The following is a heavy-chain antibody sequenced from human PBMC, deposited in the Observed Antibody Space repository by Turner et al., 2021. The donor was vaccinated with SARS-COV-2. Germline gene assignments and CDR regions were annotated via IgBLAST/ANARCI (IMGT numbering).Heavy chain of an antibody. CDR1: GFTFDDYT. CDR3: AKDISSWYEGIAVAGTNYGMDV. Sequence: EVQLVESGGVVVQPGGSRRLSCAASGFTFDDYTIHWVRQAPGKGLEWVSLISCDGGSTNYADSVKGRFTISRDNSKNSLYLQMNSLRTEDTALYYCAKDISSWYEGIAVAGTNYGMDVWGQGTTVTVSS. V-gene: IGHV3-43*01. CDR2: ISCDGGST. J-gene: IGHJ6*02. D-gene: IGHD6-19*01.